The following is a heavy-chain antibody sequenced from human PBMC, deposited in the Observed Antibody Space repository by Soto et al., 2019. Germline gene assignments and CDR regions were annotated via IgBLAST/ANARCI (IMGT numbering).Heavy chain of an antibody. J-gene: IGHJ4*02. D-gene: IGHD5-12*01. V-gene: IGHV3-43*01. CDR3: LKGGDPGMATDFSY. CDR2: ISCDGGST. Sequence: EVQLVESGGVVVHPGGSLRLSCAASGFTFDDYTMHWCLQAPGQGLEWVSLISCDGGSTYYADSVEGRLNISRDNSKIANYLQMNSLSTKDTVLYYCLKGGDPGMATDFSYGVRGTLVAVS. CDR1: GFTFDDYT.